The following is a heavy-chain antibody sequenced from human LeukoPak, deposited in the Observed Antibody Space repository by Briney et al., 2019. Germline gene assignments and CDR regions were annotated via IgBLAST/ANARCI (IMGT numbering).Heavy chain of an antibody. D-gene: IGHD6-19*01. CDR1: GGSVTSYY. Sequence: SETLSLTCTVSGGSVTSYYWSWIRQPPGKGLAWIGNLYDSGTTNYNPSLKSRVTISIDTSKNQFSLKLNSVTAADTAVYYCANARQWLAFDSWGQGTLITVSS. CDR2: LYDSGTT. CDR3: ANARQWLAFDS. V-gene: IGHV4-59*02. J-gene: IGHJ4*02.